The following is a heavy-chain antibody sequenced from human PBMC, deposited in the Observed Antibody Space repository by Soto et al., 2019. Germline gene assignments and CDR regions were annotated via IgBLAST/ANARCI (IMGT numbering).Heavy chain of an antibody. J-gene: IGHJ4*02. CDR3: ARAVLPATAPFDY. D-gene: IGHD2-2*01. V-gene: IGHV4-59*01. Sequence: PSETLSLTCIVSGGTISNYYWSWIRQPPGKGLEWIGYIYYSGSTNYNPSLQSRVTISVDTSKNQFSLKLSSVTAADTAVYYCARAVLPATAPFDYWGQGTLVTVSS. CDR1: GGTISNYY. CDR2: IYYSGST.